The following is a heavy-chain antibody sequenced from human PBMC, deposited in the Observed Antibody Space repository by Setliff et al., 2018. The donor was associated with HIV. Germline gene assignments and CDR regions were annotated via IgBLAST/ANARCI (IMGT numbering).Heavy chain of an antibody. Sequence: GGSLRLSCAASGFIFTHYEMNWVRQTPGKGLEWVAYITRSGNNVFYAHSVKGRFTIFRDNAKNSVYLQMNSLRAEDTAVYYCARDFVSRAPWSGYGYWGQGTLVTVSS. CDR1: GFIFTHYE. J-gene: IGHJ4*02. CDR2: ITRSGNNV. D-gene: IGHD3-3*01. V-gene: IGHV3-48*03. CDR3: ARDFVSRAPWSGYGY.